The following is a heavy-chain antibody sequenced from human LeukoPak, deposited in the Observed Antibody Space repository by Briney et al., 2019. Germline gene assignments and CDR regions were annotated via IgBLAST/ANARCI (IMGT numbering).Heavy chain of an antibody. CDR2: ISAYNGNT. J-gene: IGHJ4*02. V-gene: IGHV1-18*01. D-gene: IGHD3-3*01. CDR3: ARDRQVFGVVTTDY. CDR1: GYTFTSYG. Sequence: ASVKVSCKASGYTFTSYGISWVRQAPGQGLEWMGWISAYNGNTNYAQKLQGRVTMTTDTSTSTAYMELRSLRSDDTAVYYCARDRQVFGVVTTDYWGQGALVTVSS.